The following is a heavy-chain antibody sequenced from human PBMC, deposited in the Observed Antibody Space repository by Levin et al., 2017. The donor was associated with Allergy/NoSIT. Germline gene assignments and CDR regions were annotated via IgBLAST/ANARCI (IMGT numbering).Heavy chain of an antibody. J-gene: IGHJ6*02. CDR3: AREYYYDSSGYPARYGMDV. V-gene: IGHV3-48*03. CDR2: ISSSGSTI. D-gene: IGHD3-22*01. CDR1: GFTFSSYE. Sequence: GGSLRLSCAASGFTFSSYEMNWVRQAPGKGLEWVSYISSSGSTIYYADSVKGRFTISRDNAKNSLYLQMNSLRAEDTAVYYCAREYYYDSSGYPARYGMDVWGQGTTVTVSS.